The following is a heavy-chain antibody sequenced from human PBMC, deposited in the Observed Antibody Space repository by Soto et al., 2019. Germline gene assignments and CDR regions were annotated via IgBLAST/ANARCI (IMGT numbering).Heavy chain of an antibody. V-gene: IGHV4-30-2*01. CDR2: IYHSGST. CDR3: ARGLGAARYFDF. Sequence: QLHLQESGSGLVQPSQTLSLTCIVSGDSISASGYSWSWIRQTPGKGLEWIAYIYHSGSTSHNPSLQSRVTILIDQSKNQFSLHLTSVTAADTAVYYCARGLGAARYFDFWGQGTLVTVSS. J-gene: IGHJ4*02. CDR1: GDSISASGYS.